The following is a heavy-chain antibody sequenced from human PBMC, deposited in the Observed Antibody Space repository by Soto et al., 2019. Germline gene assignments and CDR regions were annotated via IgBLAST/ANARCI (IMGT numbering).Heavy chain of an antibody. D-gene: IGHD3-3*01. CDR2: INHSGST. J-gene: IGHJ5*02. V-gene: IGHV4-34*01. CDR3: ATGGITIFGVVIIGNNWFDP. CDR1: GGSFSGYY. Sequence: SETLSLTCAAYGGSFSGYYWSGSRQPPGKGLEWIGEINHSGSTNYNPSLKSRVTISVDTSKNQFSLKLSSVTAADPAVYYCATGGITIFGVVIIGNNWFDPWGQGTLVTVS.